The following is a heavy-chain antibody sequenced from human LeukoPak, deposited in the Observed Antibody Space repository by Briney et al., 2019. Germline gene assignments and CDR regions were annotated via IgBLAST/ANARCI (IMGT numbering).Heavy chain of an antibody. CDR2: IRNEGSRT. J-gene: IGHJ5*02. Sequence: GGSLRLSCAASGFSLSGYWVHWARQAPGKGLEWVERIRNEGSRTTYADSVKGRFTIYRDNAKSTLFLQMNSVTVEDTAVYYCTKSDSFDHWGQGTLVTVSS. CDR1: GFSLSGYW. CDR3: TKSDSFDH. V-gene: IGHV3-74*03.